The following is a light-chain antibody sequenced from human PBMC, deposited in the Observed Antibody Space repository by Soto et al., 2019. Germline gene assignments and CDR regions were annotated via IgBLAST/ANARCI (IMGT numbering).Light chain of an antibody. J-gene: IGKJ1*01. V-gene: IGKV3-11*01. CDR3: HQRQSWPRT. CDR1: QYINTR. Sequence: EIVLTQSPATLSSFPGDRVTLSCRASQYINTRLAWYQHRPGQSPRLLIYQTSLRAAGIPARFSASGSGTDFTLTISDVQPEDFALYYCHQRQSWPRTLGQWTKVGIK. CDR2: QTS.